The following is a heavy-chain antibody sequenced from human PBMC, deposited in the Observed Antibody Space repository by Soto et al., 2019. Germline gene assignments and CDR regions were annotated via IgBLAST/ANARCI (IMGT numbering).Heavy chain of an antibody. CDR3: SRFNLVDTSSYFGN. CDR2: AYDTGTT. J-gene: IGHJ4*02. V-gene: IGHV4-31*03. D-gene: IGHD3-9*01. CDR1: GDSISSGGHY. Sequence: QVQLQESGPGLVKPSQSLSLTCTVSGDSISSGGHYWSWIRQHPGKGVEWIGNAYDTGTTFAKPSLKTRVAMTVDTSRNRVSLTVTAVTAAGTGGYFCSRFNLVDTSSYFGNWGPGPLVTCSS.